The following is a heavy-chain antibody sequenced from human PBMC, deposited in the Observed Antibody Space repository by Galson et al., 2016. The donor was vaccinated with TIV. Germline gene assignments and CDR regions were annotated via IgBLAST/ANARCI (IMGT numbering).Heavy chain of an antibody. Sequence: PALVKPTQTLTPTCTFSGFSLNTSGMRVSWIRQPPGKALEWLARIDWDDDKFYSTSLKSRLTISKDTSKTQVVLRMMNLDPEDTATYFCARSTARGACIDYWGQGTLVTVSS. CDR1: GFSLNTSGMR. CDR3: ARSTARGACIDY. D-gene: IGHD3-10*01. V-gene: IGHV2-70*04. J-gene: IGHJ4*02. CDR2: IDWDDDK.